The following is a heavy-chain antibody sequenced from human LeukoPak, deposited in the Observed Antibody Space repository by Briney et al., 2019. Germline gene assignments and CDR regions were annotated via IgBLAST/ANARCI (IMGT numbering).Heavy chain of an antibody. V-gene: IGHV3-15*01. Sequence: GGSLRLSCAASGFTFSNAWMSWVRQAPGKGLEWVGRIKSKTDGGTTDYAAPVKGRFTISRDDSKNTLYLQMNSLKTEDTAVYYCTTLTMVRGVHFDYWGQGTLVTVSS. J-gene: IGHJ4*02. CDR2: IKSKTDGGTT. CDR1: GFTFSNAW. CDR3: TTLTMVRGVHFDY. D-gene: IGHD3-10*01.